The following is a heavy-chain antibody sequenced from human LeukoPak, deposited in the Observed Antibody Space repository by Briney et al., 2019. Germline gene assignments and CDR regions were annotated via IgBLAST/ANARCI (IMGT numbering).Heavy chain of an antibody. CDR3: ARGDGVVVVPAAIDY. Sequence: ASVKVSCKASGYTFTSYDINWVRRATGQGLEWMGWMNPNSGNTGYAQKFQGRVTMTRNTSISTAYMELSSLRSEDTAVYYCARGDGVVVVPAAIDYWGQGTLVTVSS. CDR2: MNPNSGNT. D-gene: IGHD2-2*01. V-gene: IGHV1-8*01. J-gene: IGHJ4*02. CDR1: GYTFTSYD.